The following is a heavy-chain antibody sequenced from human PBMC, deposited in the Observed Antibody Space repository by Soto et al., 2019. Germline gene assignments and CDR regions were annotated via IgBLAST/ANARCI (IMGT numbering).Heavy chain of an antibody. V-gene: IGHV3-9*01. CDR2: ISWNSGSI. CDR1: GFTFDDYA. J-gene: IGHJ4*02. D-gene: IGHD2-15*01. Sequence: EVQLVESGGGLVQPGRSLRLSCAASGFTFDDYAMHWVRQAPGKGLEWVSGISWNSGSIGYADSVKGRFTISRDNAKNSLYLQMNSLRAEDTALYYCEKVRGLGCSGGSCYSGYYFDYWGQGTLVTVSS. CDR3: EKVRGLGCSGGSCYSGYYFDY.